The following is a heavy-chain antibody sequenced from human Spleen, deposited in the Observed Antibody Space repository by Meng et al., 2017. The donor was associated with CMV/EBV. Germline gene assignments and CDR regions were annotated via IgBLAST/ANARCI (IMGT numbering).Heavy chain of an antibody. Sequence: GGSLRLSCAASGFIFSNFWMHWVRQAPGKGLVWVSHINSDGSTTTYADSVKGRFTMSRDNAKSTLYLQMNSLRAEDTAVYYCVREAYSTNWNPFDYWGQGTLVTVSS. CDR1: GFIFSNFW. CDR2: INSDGSTT. V-gene: IGHV3-74*01. J-gene: IGHJ4*02. CDR3: VREAYSTNWNPFDY. D-gene: IGHD6-13*01.